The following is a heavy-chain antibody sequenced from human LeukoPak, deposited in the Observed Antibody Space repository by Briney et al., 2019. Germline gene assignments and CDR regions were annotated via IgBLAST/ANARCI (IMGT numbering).Heavy chain of an antibody. J-gene: IGHJ4*02. D-gene: IGHD4-17*01. CDR3: ARGVGDYYFDY. V-gene: IGHV4-59*01. CDR2: IYYSGST. CDR1: GGSISSYY. Sequence: SETLSLTCNVSGGSISSYYWSWIRQPPGKGLEWIGYIYYSGSTNYNPSLKSRVTISVDTSKNQFSLKLSSVTAADTAVYYCARGVGDYYFDYWGQGALVTVSS.